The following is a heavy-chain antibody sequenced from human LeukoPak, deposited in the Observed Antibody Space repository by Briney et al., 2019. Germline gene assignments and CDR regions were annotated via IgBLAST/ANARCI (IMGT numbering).Heavy chain of an antibody. Sequence: GGSLRLSCVASGFPFSSYWMTWVRQAPGKGLEWVANIKQDGSKKSYVDSVKGRFTISRDNAKNSLYLQMNSPRAEDTAIYYCTRVGYIDGGIDYWGQGTLVTVSS. CDR2: IKQDGSKK. D-gene: IGHD5-24*01. CDR3: TRVGYIDGGIDY. J-gene: IGHJ4*02. CDR1: GFPFSSYW. V-gene: IGHV3-7*04.